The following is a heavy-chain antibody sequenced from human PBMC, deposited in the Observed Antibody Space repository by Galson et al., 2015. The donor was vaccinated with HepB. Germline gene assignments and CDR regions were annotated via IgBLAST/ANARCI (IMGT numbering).Heavy chain of an antibody. CDR2: IYYSGST. CDR3: ARDYYDSSGYYLAAFDI. D-gene: IGHD3-22*01. V-gene: IGHV4-39*07. CDR1: GGSISSSSYY. J-gene: IGHJ3*02. Sequence: ETLSLTCTVSGGSISSSSYYWGWIRQPPGKGLEWIGSIYYSGSTYYNPSLKSRVTISVDTSKNQFSLKLSSVTAADTAVYYCARDYYDSSGYYLAAFDIWGQGTMVTVSS.